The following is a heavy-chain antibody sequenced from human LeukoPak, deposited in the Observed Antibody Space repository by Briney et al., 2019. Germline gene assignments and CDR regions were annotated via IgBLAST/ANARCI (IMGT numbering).Heavy chain of an antibody. CDR2: IYYSGST. Sequence: PSETLSLTCTVSGGSISSYYWSWTRQPPGKGLEWIGYIYYSGSTNYNPSLKSRVTISVDTSKNQFSLKLSSVTAADTAVYYCARDLDYYVSAGLGYWGQGTLVTVSS. CDR1: GGSISSYY. V-gene: IGHV4-59*01. J-gene: IGHJ4*02. CDR3: ARDLDYYVSAGLGY. D-gene: IGHD3-16*01.